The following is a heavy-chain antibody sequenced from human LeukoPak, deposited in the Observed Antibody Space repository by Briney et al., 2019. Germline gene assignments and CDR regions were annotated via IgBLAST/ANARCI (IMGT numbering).Heavy chain of an antibody. CDR3: ARVPPDYDYVWGSPSWTFQH. CDR1: GFTFSSYW. V-gene: IGHV3-7*01. CDR2: IKQDGSEE. Sequence: PGGPLRLSCAASGFTFSSYWRSWVRQAPGKGLEWVANIKQDGSEEYYVDSVKGRFTISRDNAKKSLYLQMNSLRAEDTAVYYCARVPPDYDYVWGSPSWTFQHWGQGTLVTVSS. J-gene: IGHJ1*01. D-gene: IGHD3-16*01.